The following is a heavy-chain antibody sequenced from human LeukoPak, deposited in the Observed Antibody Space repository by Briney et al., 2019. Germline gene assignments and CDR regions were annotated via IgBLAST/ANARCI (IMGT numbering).Heavy chain of an antibody. CDR3: ASHSDSSSSRRYFDY. J-gene: IGHJ4*02. CDR2: ISAYNGNT. Sequence: ASVTVSFTASGYTFTSYGISWVRQAPGQGLEWMGWISAYNGNTNYTQKLQGRVTMTTATSTSNAEMEVRSLRSDDTAVYYCASHSDSSSSRRYFDYWGQGALVTVSS. V-gene: IGHV1-18*01. D-gene: IGHD6-6*01. CDR1: GYTFTSYG.